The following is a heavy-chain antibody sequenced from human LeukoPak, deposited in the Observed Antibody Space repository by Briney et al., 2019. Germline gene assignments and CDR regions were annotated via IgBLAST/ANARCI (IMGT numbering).Heavy chain of an antibody. CDR1: GYIFSSYE. V-gene: IGHV3-48*03. Sequence: GGSLRLSCAASGYIFSSYEMNWVRQAPGKGLEWVSYISSSGSTKYYTDSVRGRFTISRDNAKNSLYLQMRSLRGEDTAVYYCARQTYYDFWSGYSTFDYWGQGTLVTVSS. CDR2: ISSSGSTK. D-gene: IGHD3-3*01. J-gene: IGHJ4*02. CDR3: ARQTYYDFWSGYSTFDY.